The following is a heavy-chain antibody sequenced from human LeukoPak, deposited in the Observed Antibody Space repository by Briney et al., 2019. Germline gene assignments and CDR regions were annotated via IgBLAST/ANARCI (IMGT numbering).Heavy chain of an antibody. J-gene: IGHJ4*02. Sequence: ASVTVSCKSSGGTFSSYAISWVRQAPGQGLEWMGGIIPIFGTANYAQKFQGRVTITADESTSTAYMELSSLRSEDTAVYYCARGAVNTATLVDYWGQGTLVTVSS. D-gene: IGHD5-18*01. CDR2: IIPIFGTA. CDR3: ARGAVNTATLVDY. V-gene: IGHV1-69*13. CDR1: GGTFSSYA.